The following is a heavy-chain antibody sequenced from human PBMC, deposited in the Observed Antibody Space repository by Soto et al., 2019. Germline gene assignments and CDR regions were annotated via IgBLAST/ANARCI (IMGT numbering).Heavy chain of an antibody. CDR2: IYPADSDA. Sequence: PGESLKISCTGSGYDFTSYWIAWVRQMPGKGLEWMGIIYPADSDARYSPSLQGQVTIPADQTINTTYLHLSRMKASDTGKYYCARPSSGSYRLDTYCMDVWGQGTTVTVSS. D-gene: IGHD3-10*01. V-gene: IGHV5-51*01. J-gene: IGHJ6*02. CDR1: GYDFTSYW. CDR3: ARPSSGSYRLDTYCMDV.